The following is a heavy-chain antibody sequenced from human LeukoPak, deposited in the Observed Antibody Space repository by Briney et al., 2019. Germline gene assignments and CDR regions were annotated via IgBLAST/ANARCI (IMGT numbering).Heavy chain of an antibody. J-gene: IGHJ4*02. D-gene: IGHD3-10*01. Sequence: GGSLRLSCAAPGFTFSTYAMSWVRQASGKGLEWVSAISGSGGSTYYADSVKGRFTISRDNSKNTLYLQMNSLRAEDTAVYYCAKEGPMVRDFDYWGQGTLVTVSS. V-gene: IGHV3-23*01. CDR2: ISGSGGST. CDR1: GFTFSTYA. CDR3: AKEGPMVRDFDY.